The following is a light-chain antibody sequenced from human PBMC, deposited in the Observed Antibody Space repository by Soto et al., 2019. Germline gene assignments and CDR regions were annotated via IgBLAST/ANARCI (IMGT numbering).Light chain of an antibody. CDR2: GAS. J-gene: IGKJ5*01. CDR1: QSVSNRY. Sequence: EIVLTQSPGTLSLSPGEGATLSCRASQSVSNRYLAWYQKKPGQAPRLLIYGASNRATGVPNRFSGSGSGTDFTLTLSGLEPEDFAVYYCQQYDNSPITFGQGTRLDMK. CDR3: QQYDNSPIT. V-gene: IGKV3-20*01.